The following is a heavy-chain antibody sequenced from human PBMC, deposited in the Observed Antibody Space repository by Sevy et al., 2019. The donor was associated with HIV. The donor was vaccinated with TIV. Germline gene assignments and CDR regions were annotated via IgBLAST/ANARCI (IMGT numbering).Heavy chain of an antibody. CDR3: ARVNYDFWRGTTEYFQH. D-gene: IGHD3-3*01. V-gene: IGHV3-53*01. CDR2: IYSGGSP. CDR1: GFTVSSNY. J-gene: IGHJ1*01. Sequence: GGSLRLSCAASGFTVSSNYMSWVRQAPGKGLEWVSVIYSGGSPYYADSVKGRFTISRDNSKNTLYLQMNSLRAEDTAVYYCARVNYDFWRGTTEYFQHWGQGTLVTVSS.